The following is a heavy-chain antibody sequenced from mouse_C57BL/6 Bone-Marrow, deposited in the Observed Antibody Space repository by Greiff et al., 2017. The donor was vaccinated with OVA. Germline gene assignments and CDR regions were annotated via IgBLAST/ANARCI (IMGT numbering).Heavy chain of an antibody. CDR2: LNPSNGGT. J-gene: IGHJ1*03. V-gene: IGHV1-53*01. D-gene: IGHD1-1*01. Sequence: QVQLQQPGTELVKPGASVKLSCKASGYTFTSYWMHWVKQRPGHGLEWIGNLNPSNGGTNYNEKFKSKATLTVDKSSSTAYMQLSSLTSEDTAVYYCARIGLITTVVEGYFDVWGTGTTVTVSS. CDR1: GYTFTSYW. CDR3: ARIGLITTVVEGYFDV.